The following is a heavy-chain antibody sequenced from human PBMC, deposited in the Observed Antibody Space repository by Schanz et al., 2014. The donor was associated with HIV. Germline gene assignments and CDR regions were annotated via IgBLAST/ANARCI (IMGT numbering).Heavy chain of an antibody. D-gene: IGHD1-26*01. CDR1: GYNFTSYD. J-gene: IGHJ4*02. V-gene: IGHV1-8*01. Sequence: QVQLVQSGAEVKKPGASVKVSCKASGYNFTSYDINWVRQATGQGLEWMGWMNPNSANTGYAQKFQGRVTMTRNTSKSTAYMDLSSLRSEDPAVYYCARDRPVIVGATRADGGTDFDYWGQGTLVTVSS. CDR3: ARDRPVIVGATRADGGTDFDY. CDR2: MNPNSANT.